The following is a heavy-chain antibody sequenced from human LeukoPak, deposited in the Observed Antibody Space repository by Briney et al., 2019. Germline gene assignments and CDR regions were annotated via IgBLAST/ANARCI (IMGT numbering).Heavy chain of an antibody. V-gene: IGHV1-69*13. CDR1: GGTFSSYA. Sequence: SVKVSCTASGGTFSSYAISWVRQAPGQGLEWMGGIILIFGTANYAQKFQGRVTITADESTSTAYMELSSLRSEDTAVYYCARGSGVGYYSSTSCSGGFDPWGQGTLVTVSS. CDR3: ARGSGVGYYSSTSCSGGFDP. J-gene: IGHJ5*02. D-gene: IGHD2-2*01. CDR2: IILIFGTA.